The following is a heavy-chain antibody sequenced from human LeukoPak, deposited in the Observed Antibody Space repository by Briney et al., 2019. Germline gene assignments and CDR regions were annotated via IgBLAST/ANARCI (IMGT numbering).Heavy chain of an antibody. CDR3: VRDGPTSTAPFDY. CDR2: FYHAGNS. Sequence: PSEALSLTCTVSGCPITSHFWSWIRQPPGEGLEWIGNFYHAGNSNLNPSLKSRVTMSIDTSKNQFSLKLRSMTAADPAVYYCVRDGPTSTAPFDYWGQGTLVTVSS. CDR1: GCPITSHF. V-gene: IGHV4-59*11. D-gene: IGHD1-26*01. J-gene: IGHJ4*02.